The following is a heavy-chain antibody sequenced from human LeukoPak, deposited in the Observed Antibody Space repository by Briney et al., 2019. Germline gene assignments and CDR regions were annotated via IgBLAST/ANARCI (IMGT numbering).Heavy chain of an antibody. V-gene: IGHV3-7*01. CDR3: ASRIVGTPDYFDY. CDR2: IFQDGYDK. CDR1: GFTFSSHG. D-gene: IGHD1-26*01. J-gene: IGHJ4*02. Sequence: GGSLSLSCAVSGFTFSSHGMSWVPRAPGEGLEWVANIFQDGYDKYYVDSVKGRFNISREIANNSLYLQLSSLRVGDTGVYYCASRIVGTPDYFDYWGQGTLVTVSS.